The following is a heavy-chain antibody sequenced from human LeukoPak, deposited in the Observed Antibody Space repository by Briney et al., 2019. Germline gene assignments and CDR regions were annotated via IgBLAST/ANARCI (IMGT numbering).Heavy chain of an antibody. CDR1: GGTFSSYA. D-gene: IGHD3-3*01. Sequence: VASVKVSCKASGGTFSSYASSWVRQAPGQGLEWMGGIIPIFGTANYAQKFQGRVTITADKSTSTAYMELSSLRSEDTAVYYCARDLGDFWSGYYTGAFDIWGQGTMVTVSS. J-gene: IGHJ3*02. V-gene: IGHV1-69*06. CDR3: ARDLGDFWSGYYTGAFDI. CDR2: IIPIFGTA.